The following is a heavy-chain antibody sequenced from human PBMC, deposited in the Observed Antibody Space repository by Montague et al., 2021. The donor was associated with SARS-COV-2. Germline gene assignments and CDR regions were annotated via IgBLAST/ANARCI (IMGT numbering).Heavy chain of an antibody. V-gene: IGHV3-7*01. D-gene: IGHD2-21*01. CDR3: ARDQGQGYCGGDCYVGREY. Sequence: NEKPYLDSVKGRFTISRDNAKNSLYLQMNSLRAEDTAVYFCARDQGQGYCGGDCYVGREYWGQGTLLSVSA. CDR2: NEK. J-gene: IGHJ4*02.